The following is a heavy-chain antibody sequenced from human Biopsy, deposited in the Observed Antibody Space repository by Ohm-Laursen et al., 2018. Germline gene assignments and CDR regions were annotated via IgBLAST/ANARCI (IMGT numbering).Heavy chain of an antibody. CDR1: GGSFTGHY. V-gene: IGHV4-59*11. J-gene: IGHJ4*02. Sequence: PSATLSLTCTVSGGSFTGHYWSWIRQPPGKGLAWIGHISYTGYTSYNASLKSRVTISVDTSRNHFSLRLSSLTAADTAVYHCARGSNDFGGLYFPRWGQGTLLTVSS. CDR2: ISYTGYT. D-gene: IGHD4-23*01. CDR3: ARGSNDFGGLYFPR.